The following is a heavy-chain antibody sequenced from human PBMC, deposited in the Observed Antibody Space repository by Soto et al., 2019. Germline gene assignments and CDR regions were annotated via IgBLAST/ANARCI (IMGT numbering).Heavy chain of an antibody. J-gene: IGHJ6*03. CDR1: SGSISSSNW. V-gene: IGHV4-4*02. D-gene: IGHD2-2*01. Sequence: PSETLSLTCAVPSGSISSSNWWSWVRQPPGKGLEWIGEIYHSGSTNYNPSLKSRVTISVDKSKNQFSLKLSSVTAADTAVYYCARVLSAAEYYYYYMDVWGKGTTVTVSS. CDR2: IYHSGST. CDR3: ARVLSAAEYYYYYMDV.